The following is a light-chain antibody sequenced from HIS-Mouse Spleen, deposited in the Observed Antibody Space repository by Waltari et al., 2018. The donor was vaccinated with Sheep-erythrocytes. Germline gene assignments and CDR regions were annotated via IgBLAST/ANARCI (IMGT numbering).Light chain of an antibody. Sequence: IVMTQSPDSLAVSLGGRATINCKSSQGVLYSSNNKNYLAWYQQKPGQPPKLLIYWASTRESGVPDRFSGSGSGTDFTLTISSLQAEDVAVYYCQQYYSTLTFGGGTKVEIK. CDR1: QGVLYSSNNKNY. CDR2: WAS. CDR3: QQYYSTLT. J-gene: IGKJ4*01. V-gene: IGKV4-1*01.